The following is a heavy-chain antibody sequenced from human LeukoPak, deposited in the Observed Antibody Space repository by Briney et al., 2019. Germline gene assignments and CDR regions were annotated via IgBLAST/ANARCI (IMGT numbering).Heavy chain of an antibody. D-gene: IGHD6-19*01. CDR1: GFTFSSYA. CDR2: FSGSGGRT. J-gene: IGHJ4*02. CDR3: AKDQTEYSSGWYQGY. V-gene: IGHV3-23*01. Sequence: GGSLRLCCAAYGFTFSSYAMRSVRQAPGKGQEWVPAFSGSGGRTSYADSVKDRFTIYRDNSKNTLYLQMNSQRAEDTAIYDCAKDQTEYSSGWYQGYWGQGTLVTVSS.